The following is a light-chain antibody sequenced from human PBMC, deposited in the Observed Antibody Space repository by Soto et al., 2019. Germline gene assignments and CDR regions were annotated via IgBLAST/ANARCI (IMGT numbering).Light chain of an antibody. CDR1: SSDVGGYNF. J-gene: IGLJ1*01. CDR2: DVN. Sequence: QSVLTQPASVSGSPGLSITISCTGTSSDVGGYNFVSWYQQHPGKVPKLMIFDVNRRPSGVSDRFSGSKSGNTASLTISGLQADDEGDYYCCSYTSSSTHVFGSGTKVTVL. CDR3: CSYTSSSTHV. V-gene: IGLV2-14*03.